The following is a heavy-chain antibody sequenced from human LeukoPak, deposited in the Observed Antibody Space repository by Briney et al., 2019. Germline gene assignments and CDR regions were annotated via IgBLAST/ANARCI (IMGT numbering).Heavy chain of an antibody. J-gene: IGHJ1*01. D-gene: IGHD5-24*01. CDR3: ARVGETGTVTMELDL. CDR1: AFPFADYS. Sequence: PGESLRLSCAASAFPFADYSLHWVRRAPGKGLEWVALMSFDGNFENFADSVKGRFTISRDTARNTLYLHMGSLGVEDSAVYYCARVGETGTVTMELDLWGQGALVTVSS. V-gene: IGHV3-30*04. CDR2: MSFDGNFE.